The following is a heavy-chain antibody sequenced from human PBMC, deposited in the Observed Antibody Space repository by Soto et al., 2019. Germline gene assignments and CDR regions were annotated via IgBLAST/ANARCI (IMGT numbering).Heavy chain of an antibody. CDR3: AKDSRSSDGGYYLYYFDF. CDR2: ISGSGGST. CDR1: GFTFSRYA. D-gene: IGHD3-22*01. V-gene: IGHV3-23*01. J-gene: IGHJ4*02. Sequence: GGSLRLSCAASGFTFSRYAVSWVRQAPGKGLEWVSAISGSGGSTYFRDTVRGRFTISRDNSKNTLYLQMDSLRAEDTAVYYCAKDSRSSDGGYYLYYFDFWGQGTLVTVSS.